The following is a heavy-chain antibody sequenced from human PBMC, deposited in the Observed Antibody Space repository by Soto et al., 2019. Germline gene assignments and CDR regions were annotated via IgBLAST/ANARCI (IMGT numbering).Heavy chain of an antibody. D-gene: IGHD6-19*01. Sequence: QVQLQESGPGLVKPSQTLSLTCTVSSGSITSVNSYWSWIRQFPGKGLEWIGNIYYSGSRYYNPSLKGRFIISEGTPKKKLSLKLNSVPAAEPAVSYCARGNSGWSSIRLDDWGQGNLVTVSS. J-gene: IGHJ4*02. CDR2: IYYSGSR. V-gene: IGHV4-31*03. CDR1: SGSITSVNSY. CDR3: ARGNSGWSSIRLDD.